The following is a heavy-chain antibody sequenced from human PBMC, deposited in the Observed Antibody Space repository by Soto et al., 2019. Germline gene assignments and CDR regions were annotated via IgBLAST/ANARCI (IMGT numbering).Heavy chain of an antibody. J-gene: IGHJ6*02. Sequence: QVQLVQSGAEVKKPGASVKVSCKASVYTFTNYGINWVRHDPGQGLAWMGWISAYNGNTNYAQNLHGRVTMTIDTSTSKAYMELRSLRSDDTSVYYCASSSYDSGTPYYYGMDVWGQGTAVTVSS. D-gene: IGHD3-10*01. CDR3: ASSSYDSGTPYYYGMDV. CDR1: VYTFTNYG. CDR2: ISAYNGNT. V-gene: IGHV1-18*01.